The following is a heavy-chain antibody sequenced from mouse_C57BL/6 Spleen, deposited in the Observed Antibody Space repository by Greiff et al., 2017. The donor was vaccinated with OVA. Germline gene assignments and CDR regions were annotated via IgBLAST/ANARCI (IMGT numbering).Heavy chain of an antibody. J-gene: IGHJ4*01. CDR3: GRGGWDDAMDY. Sequence: QVQLKQPGAELVKPGASVKLSCKASGYTFTSYWMHWVKQRPGHGLEWIGMIHPNSGSTNYNEKFKSKATLTVDKSSSTAYMQLSSLTSEDAAVYYCGRGGWDDAMDYWGQGTSVTVSS. CDR2: IHPNSGST. V-gene: IGHV1-64*01. CDR1: GYTFTSYW. D-gene: IGHD4-1*01.